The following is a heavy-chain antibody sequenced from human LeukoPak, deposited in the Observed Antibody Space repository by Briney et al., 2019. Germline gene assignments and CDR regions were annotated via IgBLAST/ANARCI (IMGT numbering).Heavy chain of an antibody. V-gene: IGHV4-39*01. Sequence: SETLSLTCTVSGGSISSSSYYWGWIRQPPGKGLEWIGSIYYSGSTYYNPSLKSRVTISVDTSKNQFSLKLSSVTAADTAVYYCARHSDHRGLAYYYYMDVWGKGTTVTVSS. CDR1: GGSISSSSYY. CDR3: ARHSDHRGLAYYYYMDV. D-gene: IGHD1-14*01. J-gene: IGHJ6*03. CDR2: IYYSGST.